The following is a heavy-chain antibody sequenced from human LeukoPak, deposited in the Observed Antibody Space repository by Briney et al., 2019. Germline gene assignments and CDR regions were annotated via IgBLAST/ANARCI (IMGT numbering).Heavy chain of an antibody. Sequence: ASVKVSCKASGYTFTSYGISWVRQAPGQGLEWMGWISAYNGNTNYAQKLQGRVTMTTDTSTSTAYMELRSLRSDDTAVYYCARDQFSGSYPYYYYGMDVWGRGTTATVYS. CDR2: ISAYNGNT. V-gene: IGHV1-18*01. D-gene: IGHD1-26*01. CDR1: GYTFTSYG. J-gene: IGHJ6*02. CDR3: ARDQFSGSYPYYYYGMDV.